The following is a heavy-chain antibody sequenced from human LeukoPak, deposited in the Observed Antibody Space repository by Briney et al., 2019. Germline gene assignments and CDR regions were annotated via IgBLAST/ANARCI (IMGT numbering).Heavy chain of an antibody. CDR1: GYTFTSYY. V-gene: IGHV1-46*01. CDR2: INPSGGST. Sequence: GASVKVSCKASGYTFTSYYMHWVRQAPGQGLEWMGIINPSGGSTSYAQKFQGRVTMTRDMSTSTVYMELSSLRSEDTAVYYCAIGWAYYDSSGKTDYWGQGTLVTVSS. J-gene: IGHJ4*02. CDR3: AIGWAYYDSSGKTDY. D-gene: IGHD3-22*01.